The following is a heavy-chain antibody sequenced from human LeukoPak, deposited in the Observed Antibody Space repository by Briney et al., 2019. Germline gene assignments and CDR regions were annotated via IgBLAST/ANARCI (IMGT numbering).Heavy chain of an antibody. CDR3: AKHLATMITNFDY. D-gene: IGHD3-22*01. Sequence: GGSLRLSGAASGFTFSSSAMSWVRQPPGKGLEWVSAISGSGGSTYYADSVKGRFTISRDKSKNTLYLQMNSLRADDTAVYYCAKHLATMITNFDYWGQGTLVAVSS. J-gene: IGHJ4*02. CDR1: GFTFSSSA. CDR2: ISGSGGST. V-gene: IGHV3-23*01.